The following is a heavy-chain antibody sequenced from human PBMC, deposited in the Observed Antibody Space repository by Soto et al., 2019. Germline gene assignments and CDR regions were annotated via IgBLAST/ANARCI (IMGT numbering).Heavy chain of an antibody. Sequence: QVQLVESGGGVVQPGTSLRLSCAASGFTFSRHGMHWVRQTPGKGLEWLAVILNDASGHWYADSVKGRFTISRDNFENPLYLQMNGLRLEDTAMYHCARDDDYPDNGFDYWGQGTLVTVSS. CDR2: ILNDASGH. CDR3: ARDDDYPDNGFDY. V-gene: IGHV3-33*01. D-gene: IGHD4-17*01. J-gene: IGHJ4*02. CDR1: GFTFSRHG.